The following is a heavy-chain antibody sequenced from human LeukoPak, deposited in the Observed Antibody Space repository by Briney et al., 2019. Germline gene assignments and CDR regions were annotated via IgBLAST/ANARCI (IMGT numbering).Heavy chain of an antibody. V-gene: IGHV1-2*02. Sequence: ASVKVSCKASGYTFTSYYMHWVRQAPGQGLEWMGWINPNSGGTNYAQKFQGRVTMTRDTSISTAYMELSRLRSDDTAVYYCARGLLLGYYYMDVWGKGTTVTVSS. CDR1: GYTFTSYY. J-gene: IGHJ6*03. CDR2: INPNSGGT. CDR3: ARGLLLGYYYMDV.